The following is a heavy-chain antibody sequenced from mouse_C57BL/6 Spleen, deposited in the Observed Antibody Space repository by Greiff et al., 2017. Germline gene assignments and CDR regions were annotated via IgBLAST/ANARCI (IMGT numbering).Heavy chain of an antibody. CDR2: IDPSDSYT. CDR1: GYTFTSYW. CDR3: ARQLYGSSYYFDY. D-gene: IGHD1-1*01. Sequence: QVQLQQPGAELVMPGASVKLSCKASGYTFTSYWMHWVKQRPGQGLEWIGEIDPSDSYTNYNQKFQGKSTLTVDKSSSTAYMQLSSLTSEDSAVYYCARQLYGSSYYFDYWGQGTTLTVSS. J-gene: IGHJ2*01. V-gene: IGHV1-69*01.